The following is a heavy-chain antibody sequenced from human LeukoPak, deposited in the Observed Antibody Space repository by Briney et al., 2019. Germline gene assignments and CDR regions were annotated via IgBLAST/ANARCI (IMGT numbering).Heavy chain of an antibody. V-gene: IGHV3-7*04. CDR3: ARDLDTRNSYEFAY. CDR1: GFSFSSYW. D-gene: IGHD5-18*01. J-gene: IGHJ4*02. CDR2: IKRDGREE. Sequence: GGSLRLSCAASGFSFSSYWMNWVRQAPGKGLEWVANIKRDGREEYYVDSVKGRFTISRDNAKNSLYPQMNSLRAEDTAVYYCARDLDTRNSYEFAYWGQGTLVTVSS.